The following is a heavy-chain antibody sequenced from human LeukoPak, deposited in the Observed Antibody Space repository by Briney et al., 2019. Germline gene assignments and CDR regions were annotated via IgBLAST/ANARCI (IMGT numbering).Heavy chain of an antibody. Sequence: GGSLRLPCAASGFTFSSYAMTWVRQAPGQGLEWVSSINDSGDKTYYADSVKGRFTISRDNSRNTLHLQVNSLRAEDTAVYYCATLRNYDFWGQGTLVTVSS. CDR3: ATLRNYDF. D-gene: IGHD5-24*01. CDR2: INDSGDKT. V-gene: IGHV3-23*01. CDR1: GFTFSSYA. J-gene: IGHJ4*02.